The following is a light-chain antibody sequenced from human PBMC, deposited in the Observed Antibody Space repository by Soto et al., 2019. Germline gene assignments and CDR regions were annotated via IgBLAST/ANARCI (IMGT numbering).Light chain of an antibody. CDR1: QSISIY. J-gene: IGKJ5*01. CDR2: GAS. Sequence: IRVTHSPSSLSSSLPNLLPLTFLSSQSISIYLNWYQLKPGKAPNLLMYGASYLKSGVQTRFSGSGSGTDFTLTISRLQPEDFAIYYCQQTYTTLEITFGRVTRLDIK. V-gene: IGKV1-39*01. CDR3: QQTYTTLEIT.